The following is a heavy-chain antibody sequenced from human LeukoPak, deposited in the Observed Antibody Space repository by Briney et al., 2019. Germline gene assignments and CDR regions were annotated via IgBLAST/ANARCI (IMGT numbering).Heavy chain of an antibody. Sequence: PGRSLRLSCAASGFTFNRYAIHWVRQAPGKGLEWVTVIASDGNDQHYADSVKGRFTISRDNSKNTLYLQMNSLRTEDTAVYYCARGRNLVATSGYFDYWGQGTLVTVSS. V-gene: IGHV3-30-3*01. CDR1: GFTFNRYA. CDR3: ARGRNLVATSGYFDY. CDR2: IASDGNDQ. D-gene: IGHD5-12*01. J-gene: IGHJ4*02.